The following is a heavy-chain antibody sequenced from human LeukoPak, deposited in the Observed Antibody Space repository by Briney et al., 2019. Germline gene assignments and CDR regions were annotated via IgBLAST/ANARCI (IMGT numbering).Heavy chain of an antibody. CDR2: IYHSGST. J-gene: IGHJ6*02. V-gene: IGHV4-4*02. D-gene: IGHD3-22*01. CDR1: GGSISSSNW. Sequence: SETLSLTCAVSGGSISSSNWWSWVRQPPGKGLEWIGEIYHSGSTNYNPSLKSRVTISVDTSKNQFSLKLSSVTAADTAVYYCATKDYYDSSGYYYYGMDVWGQGTTVTVSS. CDR3: ATKDYYDSSGYYYYGMDV.